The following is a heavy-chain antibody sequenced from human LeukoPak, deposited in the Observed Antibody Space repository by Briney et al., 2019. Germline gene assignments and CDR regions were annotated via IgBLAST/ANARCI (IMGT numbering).Heavy chain of an antibody. CDR1: VYTFTDYY. CDR2: INPNSGDT. V-gene: IGHV1-2*02. CDR3: ARSERRLDISHYYYPMDV. D-gene: IGHD1-1*01. Sequence: ASVKVSCKASVYTFTDYYIHLVRQAPGRALEWMGWINPNSGDTKYPQNFQHRVTMTRDTSTTTDYMDLTRLKSEDTAVYYCARSERRLDISHYYYPMDVWGQGSTVTVSS. J-gene: IGHJ6*02.